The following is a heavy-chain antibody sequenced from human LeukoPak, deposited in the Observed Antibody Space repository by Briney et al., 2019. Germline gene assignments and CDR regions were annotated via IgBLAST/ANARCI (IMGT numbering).Heavy chain of an antibody. CDR3: ARDAGGIAAAGHFDY. CDR1: GFTFSSYE. D-gene: IGHD6-13*01. J-gene: IGHJ4*02. Sequence: GGSLRLSCAASGFTFSSYEMNWVRQAPGKGLEWVSYISSSGSTIYYADSVKGRITISRDNARNSVFLQMNSLRAEDTAVYYCARDAGGIAAAGHFDYWGQGTLVSVSS. V-gene: IGHV3-48*03. CDR2: ISSSGSTI.